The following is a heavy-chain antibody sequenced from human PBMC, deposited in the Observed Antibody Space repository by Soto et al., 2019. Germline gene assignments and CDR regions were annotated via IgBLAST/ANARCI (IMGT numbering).Heavy chain of an antibody. D-gene: IGHD3-10*01. J-gene: IGHJ3*02. V-gene: IGHV3-30*18. Sequence: QVQLVESGGGVVQPGRSLRLSCAASGFTFSSYGMHWVRQAPGKGLEWVAVISDDGSNKYYADSVKGRFTISRDNSKNTLYLQMNRLRAEDTAVYYCAKDRILWFGEQDAFDIWGQGTMVTVSS. CDR2: ISDDGSNK. CDR3: AKDRILWFGEQDAFDI. CDR1: GFTFSSYG.